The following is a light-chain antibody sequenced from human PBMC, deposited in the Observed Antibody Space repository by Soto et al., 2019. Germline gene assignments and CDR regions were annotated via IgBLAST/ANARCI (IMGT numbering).Light chain of an antibody. CDR3: QQYNSYPWT. J-gene: IGKJ1*01. CDR1: QGISSY. V-gene: IGKV1-9*01. CDR2: AAS. Sequence: IQLTQSPSSLSASVGDRVTITCRASQGISSYLAWYQQKPGKAPKLLIYAASTLQSGVPSRFSGSGSGTDFTLTIRSLQPEDFATYYCQQYNSYPWTFGQGTKVDIK.